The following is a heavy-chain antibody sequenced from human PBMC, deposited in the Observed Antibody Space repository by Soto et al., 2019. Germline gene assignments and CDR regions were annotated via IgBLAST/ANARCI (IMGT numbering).Heavy chain of an antibody. D-gene: IGHD3-3*01. V-gene: IGHV2-5*02. CDR2: IYWDDDR. CDR3: AYSHESSDFWGGYLA. J-gene: IGHJ1*01. CDR1: GFSLITTGVG. Sequence: QITLKESGPALVKPTQTLTLTCSFSGFSLITTGVGVGWIRQPPGKALEWVALIYWDDDRRYSPSLKSRLTVTKDTSKNQVLLTMTNMDPADTATYFCAYSHESSDFWGGYLAWGQGTLVTVSS.